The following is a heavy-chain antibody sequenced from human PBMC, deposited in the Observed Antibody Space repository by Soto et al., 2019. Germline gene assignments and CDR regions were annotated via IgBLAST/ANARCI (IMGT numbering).Heavy chain of an antibody. CDR3: ARYSVKAPVNYYYYGMDV. V-gene: IGHV1-18*01. CDR1: GYTFTSYG. CDR2: ISAYNGNT. Sequence: ASVKVSCKASGYTFTSYGISWVRQAPGQGLEWMGWISAYNGNTNYAQKLQGRVTMTTDTSTSTAYMELRSLRSDDTAVYYCARYSVKAPVNYYYYGMDVWGQGTTVTVSS. J-gene: IGHJ6*02. D-gene: IGHD4-17*01.